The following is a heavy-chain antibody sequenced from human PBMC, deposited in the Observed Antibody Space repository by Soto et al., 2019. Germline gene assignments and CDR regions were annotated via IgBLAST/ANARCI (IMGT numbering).Heavy chain of an antibody. CDR2: FDPEDGET. D-gene: IGHD3-22*01. J-gene: IGHJ4*02. Sequence: ASVKVSCKVSGYTLTELSMHWVRQAPGKGLEWMGGFDPEDGETIYAQRFQGRVMITADESTSTAYMELSSLRSEDTAVYYCARGIIRGSGYFFDYWGQGTLVTVSS. CDR3: ARGIIRGSGYFFDY. CDR1: GYTLTELS. V-gene: IGHV1-24*01.